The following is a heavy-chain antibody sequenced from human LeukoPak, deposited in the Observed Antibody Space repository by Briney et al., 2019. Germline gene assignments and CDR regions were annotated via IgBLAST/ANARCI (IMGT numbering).Heavy chain of an antibody. V-gene: IGHV4-61*08. J-gene: IGHJ6*02. D-gene: IGHD1-1*01. CDR3: ARDSDSGYYCYGMDV. Sequence: PSETLSLTGAVSGVPISSVGYSGSWIRRPPGKGLEWIGFIYYSGSTNYNPSLKSRVTISVDTSKNQFSLKLSSVTAADTAVYYCARDSDSGYYCYGMDVWGQGTTVTVSS. CDR2: IYYSGST. CDR1: GVPISSVGYS.